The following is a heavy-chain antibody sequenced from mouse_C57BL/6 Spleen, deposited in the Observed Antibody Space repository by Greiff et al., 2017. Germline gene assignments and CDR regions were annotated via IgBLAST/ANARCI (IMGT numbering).Heavy chain of an antibody. J-gene: IGHJ4*01. CDR1: GFNIKDYY. CDR2: IDPEDGDT. CDR3: THAYCSSYHDAMAY. Sequence: EVQLQPSGAELVRPGASVKLSCTASGFNIKDYYMHWVKQRPEQGLEWIGRIDPEDGDTEYAPKFQGKATMTADTSSNTASMQLSSLTSEDTAVYYCTHAYCSSYHDAMAYWGQGTSVTVSS. V-gene: IGHV14-1*01. D-gene: IGHD1-1*01.